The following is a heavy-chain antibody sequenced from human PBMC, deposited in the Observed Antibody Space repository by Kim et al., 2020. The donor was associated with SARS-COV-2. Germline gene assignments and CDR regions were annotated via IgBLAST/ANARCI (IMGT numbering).Heavy chain of an antibody. CDR1: GFTFSSYA. CDR3: AKDQRGYCSSTSCYYPHYYYMDV. V-gene: IGHV3-23*01. D-gene: IGHD2-2*01. Sequence: GGSLRLSCAASGFTFSSYAMSWVRQAPGKGLEWVSAISGSGGSTYYADSVKGRFTISRDNSKNTLYLQMNSLRAEDTAVYYCAKDQRGYCSSTSCYYPHYYYMDVWGKGTTVTVSS. CDR2: ISGSGGST. J-gene: IGHJ6*03.